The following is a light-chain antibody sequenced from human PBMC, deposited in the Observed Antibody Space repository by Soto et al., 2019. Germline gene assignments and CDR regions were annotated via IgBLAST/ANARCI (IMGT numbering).Light chain of an antibody. J-gene: IGLJ3*02. CDR3: CSHAGTYTLV. CDR2: EGT. CDR1: STDVGNSKF. V-gene: IGLV2-23*01. Sequence: QSALTQPASVSGSPGQSLTISCTGSSTDVGNSKFVSWYQLHPGQAPKLMIYEGTKRPSGTSNRFSGSYSGNTASLTISGLQTEDGADYYCCSHAGTYTLVFGGGTQLTVL.